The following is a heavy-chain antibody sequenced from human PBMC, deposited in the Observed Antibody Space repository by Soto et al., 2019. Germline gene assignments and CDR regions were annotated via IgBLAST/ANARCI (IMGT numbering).Heavy chain of an antibody. V-gene: IGHV4-59*01. D-gene: IGHD2-21*01. Sequence: SETLSLTCTVAGDSITSDNSNCPRQPPGNSREWTGYVHGSGSTNNTPTLKSRLTISVHTSRHQFSLKVNSVTAADTAVYYCARRAVVAVTGSLDNWLDPWGQGILATVSS. J-gene: IGHJ5*02. CDR1: GDSITSDN. CDR2: VHGSGST. CDR3: ARRAVVAVTGSLDNWLDP.